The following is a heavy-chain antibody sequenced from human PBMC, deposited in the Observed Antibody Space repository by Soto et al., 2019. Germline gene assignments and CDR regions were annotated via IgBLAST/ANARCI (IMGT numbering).Heavy chain of an antibody. CDR1: GGTFSSYA. CDR3: ERGADGIYFDY. CDR2: IIPIFGTA. J-gene: IGHJ4*02. Sequence: ASVKVSCKASGGTFSSYAISWVRQAPGQGLEWMGGIIPIFGTANYAQKFQGRVTITADKSXSTAYMELSSLRSEDTAVYYCERGADGIYFDYWGQGTMVTVSS. V-gene: IGHV1-69*06. D-gene: IGHD1-20*01.